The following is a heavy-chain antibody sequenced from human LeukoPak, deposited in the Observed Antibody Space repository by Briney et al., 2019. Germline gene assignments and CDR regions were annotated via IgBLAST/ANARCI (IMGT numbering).Heavy chain of an antibody. CDR2: INHSGST. D-gene: IGHD6-13*01. CDR3: ARGRGSSSWFPLRWFDP. V-gene: IGHV4-34*01. CDR1: GGSFSGYH. Sequence: PSETLSLTCAVYGGSFSGYHWSWIRQPPGKGLEWIGEINHSGSTNYNPSLKSRVTISVDTSKNQFSLKLSSVTAADTAVYYCARGRGSSSWFPLRWFDPWGQGTLVTVSS. J-gene: IGHJ5*02.